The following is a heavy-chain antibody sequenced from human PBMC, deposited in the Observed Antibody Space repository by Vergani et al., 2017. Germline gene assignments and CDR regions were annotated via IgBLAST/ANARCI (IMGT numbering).Heavy chain of an antibody. CDR3: ARGVPAAVDMTTVTRYYDC. Sequence: QVQLQQWGAGLLKPSETLSLTCAVYGGSFSGSYWSWIRQPPGKGLEWIGEINHSGSTNYNPSLKSRVTISVDTSKNQFPLKLSSVTAADTALYYWARGVPAAVDMTTVTRYYDCWGEGTLITVSA. V-gene: IGHV4-34*01. J-gene: IGHJ4*02. CDR2: INHSGST. CDR1: GGSFSGSY. D-gene: IGHD2-2*01.